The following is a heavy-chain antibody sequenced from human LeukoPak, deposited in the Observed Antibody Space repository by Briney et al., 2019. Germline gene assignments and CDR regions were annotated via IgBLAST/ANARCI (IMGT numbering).Heavy chain of an antibody. CDR3: ARADRLHGGPYLIGP. D-gene: IGHD3-16*01. Sequence: ASVEVSCKTSGYSFTDYYMHWVRQAPGQGLERMGWINPYSGGTSSAQKFQGRVTMTRDTSISTVYMQVSWLTSDDTAIYYCARADRLHGGPYLIGPWGQGTLVTVSS. CDR1: GYSFTDYY. V-gene: IGHV1-2*02. J-gene: IGHJ5*02. CDR2: INPYSGGT.